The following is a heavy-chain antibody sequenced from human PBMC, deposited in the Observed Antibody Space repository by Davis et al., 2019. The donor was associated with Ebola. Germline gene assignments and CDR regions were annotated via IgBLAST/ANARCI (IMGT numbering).Heavy chain of an antibody. V-gene: IGHV3-9*01. CDR1: GFTFSSYA. CDR3: AGGYSSGWYGKGYYYYGMDV. D-gene: IGHD6-19*01. J-gene: IGHJ6*02. CDR2: ISWNSGSI. Sequence: SLKISCAASGFTFSSYAMHWVRQAPGKGLEWVSGISWNSGSIGYADSVKGRFTISRDNAKNSLYLQMNSLRAEDTAVYYCAGGYSSGWYGKGYYYYGMDVWGQGTTVTVSS.